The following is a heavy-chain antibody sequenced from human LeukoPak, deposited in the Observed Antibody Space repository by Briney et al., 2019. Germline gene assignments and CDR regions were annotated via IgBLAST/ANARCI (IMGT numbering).Heavy chain of an antibody. CDR2: ISGSGGST. V-gene: IGHV3-23*01. CDR1: GFTFSSYA. Sequence: GGSLRLSCAASGFTFSSYAMSWVRQAPGKGLEWVSAISGSGGSTYYADSVKGRFTISRDNSKNTLYLQMNSLRAEDTAVYYCAKDSMRGPVRGYSYGYDYWGQGTLVTVSS. D-gene: IGHD5-18*01. J-gene: IGHJ4*02. CDR3: AKDSMRGPVRGYSYGYDY.